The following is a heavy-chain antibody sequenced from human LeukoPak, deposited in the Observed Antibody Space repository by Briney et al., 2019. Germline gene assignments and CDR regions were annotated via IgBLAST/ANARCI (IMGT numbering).Heavy chain of an antibody. Sequence: GGTLRLSCAASGFTFSSYGMSWVRQAPGKGLEWVSAISGSGGSTYYADSVKGRFTISRDNSKNTLYLQMNSLRAEDTAVYYCAKGPLGYCSGGSCYKASYYYYYYMDVWGKGTTVTISS. CDR2: ISGSGGST. D-gene: IGHD2-15*01. J-gene: IGHJ6*03. V-gene: IGHV3-23*01. CDR3: AKGPLGYCSGGSCYKASYYYYYYMDV. CDR1: GFTFSSYG.